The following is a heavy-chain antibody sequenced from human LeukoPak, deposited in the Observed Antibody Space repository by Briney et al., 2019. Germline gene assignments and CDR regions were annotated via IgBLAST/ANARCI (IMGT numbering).Heavy chain of an antibody. V-gene: IGHV3-23*01. D-gene: IGHD2-15*01. J-gene: IGHJ4*02. CDR3: AKGSDCSVSFCGPDY. Sequence: GGSLTLSCSASGFTFSNYPMNWPRQAPGKGREWVSVIRVGGSTEYADSVKGRFTISRDNSKNTLFLQMNRLRAEDTAVYCCAKGSDCSVSFCGPDYWGQGTLVTVSS. CDR1: GFTFSNYP. CDR2: IRVGGST.